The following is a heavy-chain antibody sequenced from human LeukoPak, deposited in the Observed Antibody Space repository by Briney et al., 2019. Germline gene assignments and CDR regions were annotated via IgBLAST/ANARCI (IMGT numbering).Heavy chain of an antibody. Sequence: GGALQISCKASGFSFSTYGMHWVRRAPGKGVEGVALISYDGNETYYSDSVKGGFTTSRDNSNNPLYLQMNSLTSEDTALYFCAKDLLSGIVFATMGHIDFWGQGTLVTVSS. CDR1: GFSFSTYG. D-gene: IGHD3-22*01. CDR3: AKDLLSGIVFATMGHIDF. CDR2: ISYDGNET. J-gene: IGHJ4*02. V-gene: IGHV3-30*18.